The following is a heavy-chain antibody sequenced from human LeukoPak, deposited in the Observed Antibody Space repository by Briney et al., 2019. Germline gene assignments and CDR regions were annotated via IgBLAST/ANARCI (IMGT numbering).Heavy chain of an antibody. D-gene: IGHD3-3*01. V-gene: IGHV3-21*04. CDR3: AKDATVVDFWSGYYSPFDY. J-gene: IGHJ4*02. Sequence: GGSLRLSCAASGFTFSSYSMNWVRQAPGKGLEWVSSISSSSSYIYYADSVKGRFTISRDNSKNTLYLQMNSLRAEDTAVYYCAKDATVVDFWSGYYSPFDYWGQGTLVTVSS. CDR1: GFTFSSYS. CDR2: ISSSSSYI.